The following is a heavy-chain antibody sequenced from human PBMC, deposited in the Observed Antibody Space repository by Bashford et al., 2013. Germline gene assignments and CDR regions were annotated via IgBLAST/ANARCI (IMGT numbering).Heavy chain of an antibody. CDR3: TRAPNALPAVRHFDY. Sequence: GESLKISCTGSEYSISNYWVAWVRQMPGKGLEWMGSSILLPLRQNIVRPSKATSPSQPNLPSTPPTCIGSLTASDTAVYYCTRAPNALPAVRHFDYWGQGTLVTVSS. CDR1: EYSISNYW. D-gene: IGHD2-15*01. CDR2: SILLPLR. J-gene: IGHJ4*02. V-gene: IGHV5-51*01.